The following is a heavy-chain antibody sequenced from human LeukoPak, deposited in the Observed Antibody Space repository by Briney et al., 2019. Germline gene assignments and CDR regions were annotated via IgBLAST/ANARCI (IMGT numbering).Heavy chain of an antibody. CDR2: IYYSGST. Sequence: SETLSLTCTVSGGSISGSSYYWGWIRQPPGKDLEWIGSIYYSGSTYYNPSLKSRVTISVDTSKNQFSLKLSSVTAADTAVYYCERHLDGYNGFDPWSQGTLVTVSS. J-gene: IGHJ5*02. CDR3: ERHLDGYNGFDP. V-gene: IGHV4-39*01. CDR1: GGSISGSSYY. D-gene: IGHD5-24*01.